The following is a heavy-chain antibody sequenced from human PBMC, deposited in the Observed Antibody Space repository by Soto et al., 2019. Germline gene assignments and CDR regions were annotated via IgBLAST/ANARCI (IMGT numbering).Heavy chain of an antibody. CDR3: ARVVIPLCYSNYVFDY. D-gene: IGHD4-4*01. Sequence: ASVKVSCKASGYTFTGYYMHWVRQAPGQGLEWMGWINPNSGGTNYAQKFQGRVTMTRDTSISTAYMELSRLRSDDTAVYYCARVVIPLCYSNYVFDYWGQGTLVTVSS. V-gene: IGHV1-2*02. CDR2: INPNSGGT. CDR1: GYTFTGYY. J-gene: IGHJ4*02.